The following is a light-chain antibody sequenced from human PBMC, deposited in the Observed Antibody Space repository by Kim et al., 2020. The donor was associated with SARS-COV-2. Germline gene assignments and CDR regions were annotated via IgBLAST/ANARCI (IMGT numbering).Light chain of an antibody. CDR3: QQTVSFPLT. Sequence: DIQMTQSPSSVSASVGDRVTITCRASQGISSYLAWYQQKPGTAPKFLIYAASSLQSGVPSRFSGSGSGTDFTLTISSLQPEDFATYYIQQTVSFPLTFGGGTKVDIK. CDR1: QGISSY. J-gene: IGKJ4*01. CDR2: AAS. V-gene: IGKV1-12*01.